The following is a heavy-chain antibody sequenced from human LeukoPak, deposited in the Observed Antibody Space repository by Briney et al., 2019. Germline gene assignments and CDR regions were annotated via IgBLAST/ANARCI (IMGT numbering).Heavy chain of an antibody. CDR2: ISGSGGNT. J-gene: IGHJ4*02. V-gene: IGHV3-23*01. CDR1: GFTFNNYG. Sequence: PGGSLRLSCAASGFTFNNYGMSWVRQAPGKGLEWVSGISGSGGNTYYADSVKGRFTISRDNSKKTLYLQMNSLRAEDTAIYYCAKDAPKGIAVAGTEYFDYWGQGTLVTVSS. CDR3: AKDAPKGIAVAGTEYFDY. D-gene: IGHD6-19*01.